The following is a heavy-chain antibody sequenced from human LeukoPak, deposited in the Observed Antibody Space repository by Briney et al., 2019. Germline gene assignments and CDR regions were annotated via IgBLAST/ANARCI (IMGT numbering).Heavy chain of an antibody. CDR3: ARVSYRQDGMDV. D-gene: IGHD5-12*01. J-gene: IGHJ6*02. V-gene: IGHV3-7*03. Sequence: GGSLRLSCTASGFTFSDFWMTWVRQAPGKGLEWVANISPHGSARGYVGSVKGRFTVSRDNAKYSLYLQMNSLRAEDTVLYYCARVSYRQDGMDVWGQGATVIVSS. CDR2: ISPHGSAR. CDR1: GFTFSDFW.